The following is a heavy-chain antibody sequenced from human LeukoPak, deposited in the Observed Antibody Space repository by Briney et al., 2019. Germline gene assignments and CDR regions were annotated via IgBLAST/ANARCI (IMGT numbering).Heavy chain of an antibody. CDR3: ARDMLLEDAFDI. Sequence: GGSLRLSCEVSGFTFDDHAINWVRQAPGKGLEWVANINWNGGSTGYGDSVKGRFTISRDNTKNSVFLQMHSLRGVDTALYYCARDMLLEDAFDIWGQGTMVIVSS. CDR2: INWNGGST. D-gene: IGHD3-10*02. J-gene: IGHJ3*02. V-gene: IGHV3-20*04. CDR1: GFTFDDHA.